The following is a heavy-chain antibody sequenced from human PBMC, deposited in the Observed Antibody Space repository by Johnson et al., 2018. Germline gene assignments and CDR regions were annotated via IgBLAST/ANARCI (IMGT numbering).Heavy chain of an antibody. CDR1: GFRISDYY. CDR2: ISSSATTI. Sequence: VQLVESGGAVVKPGVSLRLSCGTSGFRISDYYMAWIRQAPGKGLEWISYISSSATTIDYADSVQGRLTIPRDDAKKTMHLQMNSLRAKDPAVYFRASGPNGVEYCSGGICYVAFDIWGQGTVVTVSS. D-gene: IGHD2-15*01. J-gene: IGHJ3*02. CDR3: ASGPNGVEYCSGGICYVAFDI. V-gene: IGHV3-11*04.